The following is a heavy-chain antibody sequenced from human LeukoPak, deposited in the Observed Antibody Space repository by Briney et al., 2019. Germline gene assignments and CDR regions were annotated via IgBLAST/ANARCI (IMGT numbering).Heavy chain of an antibody. CDR2: ISSDGTTR. D-gene: IGHD3-10*01. Sequence: GGSLRLSCDASGFNFNDFWMHWVRQTPGKGLVWVARISSDGTTRKYADSVKYRFTASRDNAKNTVYLQMTSLTADDTGVYFCARDRLTSYNSGIIWFDPRGQGTLVTVSS. J-gene: IGHJ5*02. CDR3: ARDRLTSYNSGIIWFDP. CDR1: GFNFNDFW. V-gene: IGHV3-74*01.